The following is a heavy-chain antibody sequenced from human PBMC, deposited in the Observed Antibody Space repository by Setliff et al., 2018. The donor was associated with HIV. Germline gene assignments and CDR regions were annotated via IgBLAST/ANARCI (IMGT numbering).Heavy chain of an antibody. V-gene: IGHV1-69*05. CDR1: GGTFSSYA. Sequence: ASVKVSCKASGGTFSSYAISWVRQAPGQGLEWMGGVIPIFGTANYAQKFQGRVTITTDESTSTAYMELSSLRSEDTAVYYCARGGADYDYVWGSYPQYYYYMDVWGKGTTVTVSS. J-gene: IGHJ6*03. CDR3: ARGGADYDYVWGSYPQYYYYMDV. CDR2: VIPIFGTA. D-gene: IGHD3-16*02.